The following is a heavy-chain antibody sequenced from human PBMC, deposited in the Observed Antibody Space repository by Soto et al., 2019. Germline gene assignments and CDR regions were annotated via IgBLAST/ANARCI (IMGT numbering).Heavy chain of an antibody. CDR3: AKNGQPPYYYYGMDV. Sequence: ASVKVSCKASGYTFSRYGISWVRQAPGQGLELMGWVSGYNGDTKYAQKVQGRVTMTIDTSTYTAYMELRSLTSDDTAKYYCAKNGQPPYYYYGMDVWG. J-gene: IGHJ6*02. D-gene: IGHD2-8*01. CDR2: VSGYNGDT. V-gene: IGHV1-18*01. CDR1: GYTFSRYG.